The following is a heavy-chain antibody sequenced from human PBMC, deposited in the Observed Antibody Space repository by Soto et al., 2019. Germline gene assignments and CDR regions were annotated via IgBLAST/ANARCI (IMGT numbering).Heavy chain of an antibody. Sequence: SETLSLTCTVSGGSISSYYWSWIRQPPGKGLEWIGYIYYSGSTNYNPSPKSRVTISVDTSKNQFSLKLSSVTAADTAVYYCAREYSSSSDLYYYYYMDVWGKGTTVTVYS. J-gene: IGHJ6*03. D-gene: IGHD6-6*01. V-gene: IGHV4-59*01. CDR1: GGSISSYY. CDR3: AREYSSSSDLYYYYYMDV. CDR2: IYYSGST.